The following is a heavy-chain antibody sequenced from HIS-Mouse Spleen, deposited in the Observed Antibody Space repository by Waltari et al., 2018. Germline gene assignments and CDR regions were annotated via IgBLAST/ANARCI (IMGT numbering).Heavy chain of an antibody. CDR2: INPSGGRT. CDR1: GYTFTSYY. Sequence: QVQLVQSGAEVKKPGASVKVSCKASGYTFTSYYMHWGRQAPGQGLEWMGIINPSGGRTRYGQKFQGRVTMTRDTSTSTVYMELSSLRSEDTAVYYCARGSGYSSSWDAFDIWGQGTMVTVSS. CDR3: ARGSGYSSSWDAFDI. D-gene: IGHD6-13*01. J-gene: IGHJ3*02. V-gene: IGHV1-46*03.